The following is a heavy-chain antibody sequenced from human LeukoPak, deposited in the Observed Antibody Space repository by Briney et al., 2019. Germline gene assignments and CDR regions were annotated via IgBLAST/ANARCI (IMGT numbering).Heavy chain of an antibody. Sequence: GGSLRLSCAASGFTFSSYWMHWVRQAPGKGLVWVSRINTDGSSTSYADSVKGRFTISRDTSKNALYLQMNSLRAEDTAIYYCARRASRDYWGQGTLVTVSS. J-gene: IGHJ4*02. CDR3: ARRASRDY. V-gene: IGHV3-74*01. CDR1: GFTFSSYW. CDR2: INTDGSST.